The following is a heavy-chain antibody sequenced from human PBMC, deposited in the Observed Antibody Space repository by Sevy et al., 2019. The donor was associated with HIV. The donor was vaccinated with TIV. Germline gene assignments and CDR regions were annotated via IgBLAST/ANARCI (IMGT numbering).Heavy chain of an antibody. Sequence: GGSLRLSCAASGFTFSSYWMSWVRQAPGKGLEWVANIKQDGSEKYYVDSVKGRFTISRDNAKNSLYLQMNSLRAEDTAVYYCARDPGTTETGRYFDLWGRGTLVTVSS. V-gene: IGHV3-7*01. J-gene: IGHJ2*01. CDR2: IKQDGSEK. CDR1: GFTFSSYW. D-gene: IGHD1-7*01. CDR3: ARDPGTTETGRYFDL.